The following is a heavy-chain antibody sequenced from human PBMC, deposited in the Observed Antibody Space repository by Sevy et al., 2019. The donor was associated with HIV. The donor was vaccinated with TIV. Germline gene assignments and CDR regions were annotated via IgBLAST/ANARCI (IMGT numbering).Heavy chain of an antibody. CDR1: GFTFSSYA. Sequence: GGSLRLSCAASGFTFSSYAMSWVRQAPGKGLDWVLALSGSGDSAYYADSVKGRFTISRDNSKNTLYLHMNSLRAEDTAIYFCARIFSSSWSSHYYGMDVWGQGTTVTVSS. V-gene: IGHV3-23*01. CDR3: ARIFSSSWSSHYYGMDV. CDR2: LSGSGDSA. J-gene: IGHJ6*02. D-gene: IGHD6-13*01.